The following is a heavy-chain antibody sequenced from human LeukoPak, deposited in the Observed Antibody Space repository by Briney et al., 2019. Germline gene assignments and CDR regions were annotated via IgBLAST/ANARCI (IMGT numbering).Heavy chain of an antibody. J-gene: IGHJ6*03. Sequence: SETLSLTCTVPGGSISPYHWSWIRQPAEKGLEWIGRIYTSGSTNYNLSLKDRVTISIDRSKNQFSLKLSSVTAADTALYYCARDQKVPNNNFRYYYYMDVWGKGTTVTVSS. CDR2: IYTSGST. CDR1: GGSISPYH. V-gene: IGHV4-4*07. CDR3: ARDQKVPNNNFRYYYYMDV. D-gene: IGHD4-11*01.